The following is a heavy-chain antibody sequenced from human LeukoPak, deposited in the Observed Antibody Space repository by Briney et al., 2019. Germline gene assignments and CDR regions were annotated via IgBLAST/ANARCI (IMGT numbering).Heavy chain of an antibody. Sequence: GGSLRLSCAASGFTVSSNYMSWVRQAPGKGLEWVSVIYSGGSTYYADSVKGRFTISRDNSKNTLYLQMNSLRAEDTAVYYCARVPRDGYNYFDYWGQGTLVTVPS. J-gene: IGHJ4*02. CDR1: GFTVSSNY. CDR3: ARVPRDGYNYFDY. CDR2: IYSGGST. V-gene: IGHV3-53*01. D-gene: IGHD5-12*01.